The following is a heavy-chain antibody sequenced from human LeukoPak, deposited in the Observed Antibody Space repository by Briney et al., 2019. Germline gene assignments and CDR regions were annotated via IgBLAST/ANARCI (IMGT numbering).Heavy chain of an antibody. J-gene: IGHJ4*02. Sequence: ASVKVSCKASGHTFTGDYLHWVRQAPGQGLEWMGRINPNSGGANYAQNFQGRVTMTRDTSISTAHMELSRLRSDDTAVYYCARSYCIGTNCYSHLFDYWGQGTLVTVSS. CDR1: GHTFTGDY. CDR3: ARSYCIGTNCYSHLFDY. V-gene: IGHV1-2*06. CDR2: INPNSGGA. D-gene: IGHD2-2*01.